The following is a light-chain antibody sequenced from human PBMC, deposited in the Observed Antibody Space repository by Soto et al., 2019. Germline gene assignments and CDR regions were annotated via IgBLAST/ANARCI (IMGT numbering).Light chain of an antibody. CDR2: STS. Sequence: QSVLTHPPSASGTPCQIVAISCSGSSSNIGSNTVTWYQQLPGTAPKLLIYSTSQRSSGVPGRFSGSKSGASASLSISGLQSEDEADYYCAAWDGRLDVYVFGTGTKVTVL. V-gene: IGLV1-44*01. CDR1: SSNIGSNT. J-gene: IGLJ1*01. CDR3: AAWDGRLDVYV.